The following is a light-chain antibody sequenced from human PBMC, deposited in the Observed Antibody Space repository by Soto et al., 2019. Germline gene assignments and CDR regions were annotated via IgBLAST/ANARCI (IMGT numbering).Light chain of an antibody. CDR3: QQRSSCPLT. CDR2: DAS. Sequence: EIVLTQSPATLSLSPGDRATLSCRASQSVSNYLAWYQQKPGPAPRLLIYDASHRATGIPARFSGSGSGTDFPLTISRMYAEDLAVYYCQQRSSCPLTFGGGTKVEIK. CDR1: QSVSNY. J-gene: IGKJ4*01. V-gene: IGKV3-11*01.